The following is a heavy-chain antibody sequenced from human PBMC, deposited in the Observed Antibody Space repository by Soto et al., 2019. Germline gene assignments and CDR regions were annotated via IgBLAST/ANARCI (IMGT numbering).Heavy chain of an antibody. Sequence: GGFQRLPYAASGLNFSSHSFNWVRQAPGKGLEWLSYIGSSTTTIYYADSVKGRFIISRDNAKNSLYLQMNSLRAEDMAVYYCARSKIAVAGTGEFDYWGQGTLVTVSS. V-gene: IGHV3-48*04. J-gene: IGHJ4*02. CDR2: IGSSTTTI. CDR1: GLNFSSHS. D-gene: IGHD6-19*01. CDR3: ARSKIAVAGTGEFDY.